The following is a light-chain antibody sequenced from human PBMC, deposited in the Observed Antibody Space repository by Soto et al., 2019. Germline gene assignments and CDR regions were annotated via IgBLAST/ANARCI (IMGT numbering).Light chain of an antibody. CDR1: QTVRNNY. CDR2: DAS. Sequence: EFVLTQSPGTLSLSPGERATLSCRASQTVRNNYLAWYHQKPGQAPKLLIYDASSRATGIPDRFSGGGSGTDFILTISRLEPEDFAVYYCQQFSSYPLTFGGGTKVEIK. J-gene: IGKJ4*01. V-gene: IGKV3-20*01. CDR3: QQFSSYPLT.